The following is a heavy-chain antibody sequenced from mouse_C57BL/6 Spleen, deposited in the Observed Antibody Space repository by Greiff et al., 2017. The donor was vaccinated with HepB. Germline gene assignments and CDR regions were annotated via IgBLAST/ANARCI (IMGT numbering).Heavy chain of an antibody. CDR3: ARRYYYGSSGYYYAMDY. V-gene: IGHV1-26*01. D-gene: IGHD1-1*01. CDR2: INPNNGGT. J-gene: IGHJ4*01. Sequence: EVQLQQSGPELVKPGASVKISCKASGYTFTDYYMNWVKQSHGKSLEWIGDINPNNGGTSYNQKFKGKATLTVDKSSSTAYMELRSLTSEDSAVYYCARRYYYGSSGYYYAMDYWGQGTSVTVSS. CDR1: GYTFTDYY.